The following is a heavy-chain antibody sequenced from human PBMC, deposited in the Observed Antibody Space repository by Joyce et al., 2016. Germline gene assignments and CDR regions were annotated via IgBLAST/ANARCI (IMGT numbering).Heavy chain of an antibody. CDR2: IKPGGGTT. CDR3: ARDYGGLFDY. Sequence: QVHLVQSGAEVKKPGASVNVSCKASGYTFTTYYMHWVRQVPGHGFEWMGIIKPGGGTTRYAQKFQGSVILTRDTSTSTVYMELRSLRYEDTAMYFCARDYGGLFDYWGQGTLVTVSS. V-gene: IGHV1-46*01. D-gene: IGHD4-23*01. CDR1: GYTFTTYY. J-gene: IGHJ4*02.